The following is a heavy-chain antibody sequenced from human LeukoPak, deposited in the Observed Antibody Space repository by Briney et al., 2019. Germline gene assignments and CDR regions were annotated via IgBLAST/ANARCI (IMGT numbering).Heavy chain of an antibody. V-gene: IGHV3-23*01. CDR1: GVTLSNYG. CDR3: ARRGVVIRVILVGFHKEAYYFDS. Sequence: GGSLRLSCAVSGVTLSNYGMAWVRQAPGKGLEWVAGTSGSGGRPNYADSVKGRFTISRDNAKNTLYLQMNSLRAEDTAVYFCARRGVVIRVILVGFHKEAYYFDSWGQGALVSVSS. J-gene: IGHJ4*02. D-gene: IGHD3-22*01. CDR2: TSGSGGRP.